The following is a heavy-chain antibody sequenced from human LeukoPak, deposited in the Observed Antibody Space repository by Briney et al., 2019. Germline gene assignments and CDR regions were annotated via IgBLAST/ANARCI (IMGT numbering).Heavy chain of an antibody. Sequence: SETLSLTCTVSGGSISSGSYYLSWIRQPAGKGLEWIGRIYTSGSTNYNPSLKSRVTISVDTSKNQFSLKLSSVTAADTAVYYCARAVIVGAPLGYYYMDVWGKGTTVTVSS. D-gene: IGHD1-26*01. CDR3: ARAVIVGAPLGYYYMDV. CDR1: GGSISSGSYY. CDR2: IYTSGST. V-gene: IGHV4-61*02. J-gene: IGHJ6*03.